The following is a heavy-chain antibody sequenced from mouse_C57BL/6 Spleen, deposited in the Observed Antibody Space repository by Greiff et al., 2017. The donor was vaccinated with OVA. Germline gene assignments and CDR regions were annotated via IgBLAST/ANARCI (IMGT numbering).Heavy chain of an antibody. V-gene: IGHV5-16*01. Sequence: EVKLMESEGGLVQPGSSMKLSCTASGFTFSDYYMAWVRQVPEKGLEWVANINYDGSSTYYLDSLKSRFIISRDNATNILYLQMSSLKSEDTATYYWAREVYYYGSSYVWYFDVWGTGTTVTVSS. J-gene: IGHJ1*03. CDR1: GFTFSDYY. CDR3: AREVYYYGSSYVWYFDV. CDR2: INYDGSST. D-gene: IGHD1-1*01.